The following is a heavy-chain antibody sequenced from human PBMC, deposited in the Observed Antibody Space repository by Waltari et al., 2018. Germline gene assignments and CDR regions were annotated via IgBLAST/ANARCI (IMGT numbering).Heavy chain of an antibody. V-gene: IGHV7-4-1*02. J-gene: IGHJ4*02. Sequence: QVQLVQSGSELKKPGASVKVSCKASGYTFTSYAMNCVRQAPGQGLEWMGWINTNTGNPRNCKVFTGRFGFDLDSSVSTAYLKISRLKAEDTAVYYCARDVDVGYCSGGSCYETDYWGQGTLVTVSS. D-gene: IGHD2-15*01. CDR3: ARDVDVGYCSGGSCYETDY. CDR1: GYTFTSYA. CDR2: INTNTGNP.